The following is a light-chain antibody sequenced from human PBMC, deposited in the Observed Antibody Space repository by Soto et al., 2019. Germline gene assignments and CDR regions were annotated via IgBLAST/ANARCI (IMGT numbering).Light chain of an antibody. J-gene: IGKJ1*01. CDR2: DAS. Sequence: EIVLTQSPATLSLSPGERATLSCRASQSVSSYLAWYQQKPGQAPRLLIYDASNRATGIPARFSGSGSGTDFTLTISSLEPEDFAFYYCQHRLNWPLTFGQGTTVEIK. V-gene: IGKV3-11*01. CDR3: QHRLNWPLT. CDR1: QSVSSY.